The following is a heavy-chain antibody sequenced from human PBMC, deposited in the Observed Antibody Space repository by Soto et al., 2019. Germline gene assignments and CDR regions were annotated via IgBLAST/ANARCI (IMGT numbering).Heavy chain of an antibody. CDR3: ASILLVAAGLPPDTNWFDP. CDR2: IYYSGST. V-gene: IGHV4-31*03. Sequence: PSETLSLTCTVSGGSISSGGYYWSWIRQHPGKGLEWIGYIYYSGSTYYNPSLKSRVTISVDTSKNQFSLKLSSVTAADTAVYYCASILLVAAGLPPDTNWFDPWGQGTMVTAPQ. CDR1: GGSISSGGYY. D-gene: IGHD6-13*01. J-gene: IGHJ5*02.